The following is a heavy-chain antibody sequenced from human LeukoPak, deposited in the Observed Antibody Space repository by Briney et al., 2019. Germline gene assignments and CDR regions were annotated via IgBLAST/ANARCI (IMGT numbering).Heavy chain of an antibody. CDR1: RDSFSSYR. V-gene: IGHV5-51*01. CDR3: ARPGLRHYAFDI. CDR2: IYPGDSDT. D-gene: IGHD4-17*01. Sequence: GESLKISCKGSRDSFSSYRIAWVRQMPGKGLEWMGIIYPGDSDTRYSPSFQGQVTISADKSITTAYLQWSSLKASDTAMYYCARPGLRHYAFDIWGQGTMVTVSS. J-gene: IGHJ3*02.